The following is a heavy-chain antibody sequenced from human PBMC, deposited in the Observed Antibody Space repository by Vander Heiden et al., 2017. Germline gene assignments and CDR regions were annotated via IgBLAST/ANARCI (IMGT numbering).Heavy chain of an antibody. Sequence: QVQLQESGPGLVKPSQTLSLTCSVSGGSINTGGYYWTWIRQRPGKGLEWIGYIYHSGSTYSNPSLKSQITISLDMSKNQFSLSLTSVTAADTAVYDGAARKAYCNGGSCYDLVFDPWGQGTLVTVSS. D-gene: IGHD2-15*01. J-gene: IGHJ5*02. CDR3: AARKAYCNGGSCYDLVFDP. V-gene: IGHV4-31*01. CDR1: GGSINTGGYY. CDR2: IYHSGST.